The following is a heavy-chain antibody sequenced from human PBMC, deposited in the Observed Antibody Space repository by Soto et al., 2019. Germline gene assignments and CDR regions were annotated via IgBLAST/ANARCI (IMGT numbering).Heavy chain of an antibody. CDR3: ATRGTQGRWLEFADY. CDR1: GGTFSSLG. V-gene: IGHV1-69*01. Sequence: QVQRLQSGAEVKRPGSSVKVSCEASGGTFSSLGFTWVRQAPGQVLEWMGGIIPISGRTTFAQKFQGRVTITADESTRATYMELTTLTSDATAMYYCATRGTQGRWLEFADYWGQGTLVTVSS. D-gene: IGHD5-12*01. CDR2: IIPISGRT. J-gene: IGHJ4*02.